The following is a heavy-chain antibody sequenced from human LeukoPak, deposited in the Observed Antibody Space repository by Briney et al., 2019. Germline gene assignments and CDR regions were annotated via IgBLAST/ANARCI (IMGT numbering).Heavy chain of an antibody. CDR1: GLTFSSCS. Sequence: GGSLRLSCAASGLTFSSCSMNWVRQAPGRGLEWVSTISPTGEGTHYADSVKGRFTISRDNSKNTLSLEMNSLRADDTATYYCARDAGGAWPFDYWGQGTRVIVSS. V-gene: IGHV3-23*01. CDR2: ISPTGEGT. CDR3: ARDAGGAWPFDY. J-gene: IGHJ4*02. D-gene: IGHD4-17*01.